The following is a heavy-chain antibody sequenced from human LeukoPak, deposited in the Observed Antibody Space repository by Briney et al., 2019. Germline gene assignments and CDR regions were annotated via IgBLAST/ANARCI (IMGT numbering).Heavy chain of an antibody. V-gene: IGHV3-21*01. CDR1: GFTFSSYS. J-gene: IGHJ5*02. Sequence: PGGSLRLSYAASGFTFSSYSMNWVRQAPGKGLEWVSSISSSSNSIYYADSVRGRFTISRDNAKNSLYLQISSLRAEDTAVYYCARAGHFYSANCWFDPWGQGTLVTVSS. CDR3: ARAGHFYSANCWFDP. CDR2: ISSSSNSI. D-gene: IGHD2-15*01.